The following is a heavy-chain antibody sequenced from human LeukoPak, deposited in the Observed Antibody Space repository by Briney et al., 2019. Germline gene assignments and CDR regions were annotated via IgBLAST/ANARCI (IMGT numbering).Heavy chain of an antibody. J-gene: IGHJ4*02. CDR1: GFTFSSYS. D-gene: IGHD1-26*01. Sequence: GGSLRLSCAASGFTFSSYSMNWVRQAPGKGLEWVSSISSSSSYIYYADSVKGRFTISRDNAKNSLYLQMNSLRAEDTAVYYCARDPSSGSYPNFDYWGQGTLVTVSS. CDR2: ISSSSSYI. CDR3: ARDPSSGSYPNFDY. V-gene: IGHV3-21*01.